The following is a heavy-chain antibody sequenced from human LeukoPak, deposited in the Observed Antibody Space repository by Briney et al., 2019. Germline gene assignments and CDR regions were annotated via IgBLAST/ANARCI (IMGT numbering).Heavy chain of an antibody. CDR2: IYPGDSDT. J-gene: IGHJ6*02. CDR3: AREMGLYSSGPSYGMDV. CDR1: GYSFTSYW. Sequence: AGESLKISCKGSGYSFTSYWIGWVRQMPGKGLEWMGIIYPGDSDTRYSPSFQGQVTISADKSISTAYLQWSSLKASDTAMYYCAREMGLYSSGPSYGMDVWGQGTTVTVSS. V-gene: IGHV5-51*01. D-gene: IGHD3-22*01.